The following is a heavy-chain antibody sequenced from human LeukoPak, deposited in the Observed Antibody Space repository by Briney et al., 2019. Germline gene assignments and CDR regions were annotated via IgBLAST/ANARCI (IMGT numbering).Heavy chain of an antibody. D-gene: IGHD3-10*01. J-gene: IGHJ6*03. V-gene: IGHV1-69*05. Sequence: SVKVSCKASGGTFSSYAISWVRQAPGQGLEWMGRIIPIFGTANYAQKFQGRVTTTTDESTSTAYMELSSLRSEDTAVYYCARARFGKSQLYYYYYMDVWGKGTTVTVS. CDR1: GGTFSSYA. CDR3: ARARFGKSQLYYYYYMDV. CDR2: IIPIFGTA.